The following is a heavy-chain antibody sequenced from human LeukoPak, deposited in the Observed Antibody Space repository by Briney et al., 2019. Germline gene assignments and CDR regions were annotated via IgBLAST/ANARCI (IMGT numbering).Heavy chain of an antibody. D-gene: IGHD1-26*01. CDR3: AKDSVGATRFDP. V-gene: IGHV3-30*02. J-gene: IGHJ5*02. CDR2: IRYDGSNK. CDR1: GFTFSSYG. Sequence: GGSLRLSCAASGFTFSSYGMHWVRQAPGKGLEWVAFIRYDGSNKHYADSVKGRFTISRDNSKNTLCLQMNSLRAEDTAVYYCAKDSVGATRFDPWGQGTLVTVSS.